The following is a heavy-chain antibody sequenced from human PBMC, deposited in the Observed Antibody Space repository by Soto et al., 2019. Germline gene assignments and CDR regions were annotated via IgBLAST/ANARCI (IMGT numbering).Heavy chain of an antibody. D-gene: IGHD6-6*01. CDR1: GYSFSTHW. J-gene: IGHJ5*02. V-gene: IGHV5-51*01. Sequence: EVQLVQSGAEVEKSGESLKISCKASGYSFSTHWIGWVRQMPGKGLECMGIIFPGDSDTRYSPSCQGQVTISVDKSTSIAYRQWSSLKAADTAMYCCVRCDPQHLVGWFAAWGQGTLVTVSS. CDR2: IFPGDSDT. CDR3: VRCDPQHLVGWFAA.